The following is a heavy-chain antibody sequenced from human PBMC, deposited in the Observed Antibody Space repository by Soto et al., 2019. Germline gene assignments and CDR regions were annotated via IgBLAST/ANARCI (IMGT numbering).Heavy chain of an antibody. CDR3: ARGVSAGVDY. D-gene: IGHD1-26*01. V-gene: IGHV1-8*01. J-gene: IGHJ4*02. CDR1: GYSFTSLD. CDR2: IQPSTGGT. Sequence: GASVKVSCKASGYSFTSLDINWVRQTAGQGLEWMGWIQPSTGGTGYAQKFQGRVTMTRDTSINTAYMELTTLTSDDTAFYYCARGVSAGVDYWGQGTLVTVSS.